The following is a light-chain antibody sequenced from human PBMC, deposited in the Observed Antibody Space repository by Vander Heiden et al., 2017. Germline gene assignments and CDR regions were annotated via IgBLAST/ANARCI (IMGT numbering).Light chain of an antibody. J-gene: IGKJ2*01. V-gene: IGKV1-39*01. CDR1: QTINTY. CDR2: AAS. Sequence: DIQMTQFPSSLSASVGDRVTIACRASQTINTYLNWYQQKPGKAPTLLIYAASSLQSEVPSRFSSSGSGTDFSLTISSLQREDFATYYCQQSYSMPYTFGQGTKLEIK. CDR3: QQSYSMPYT.